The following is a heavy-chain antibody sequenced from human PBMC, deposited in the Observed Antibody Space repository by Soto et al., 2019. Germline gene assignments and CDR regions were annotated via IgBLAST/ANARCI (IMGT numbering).Heavy chain of an antibody. CDR3: TRSSMVRGVYYYYGMDV. J-gene: IGHJ6*02. CDR1: GFNFGDYA. Sequence: PGGSLRLSCPASGFNFGDYAMTWVRQAPGKGLERVGFIRSKAYGGTTEYAASVKGRFTISRDDYKSIAYLQMNSLKTEDTAVYYCTRSSMVRGVYYYYGMDVWGQGTTVTVSS. D-gene: IGHD3-10*01. V-gene: IGHV3-49*04. CDR2: IRSKAYGGTT.